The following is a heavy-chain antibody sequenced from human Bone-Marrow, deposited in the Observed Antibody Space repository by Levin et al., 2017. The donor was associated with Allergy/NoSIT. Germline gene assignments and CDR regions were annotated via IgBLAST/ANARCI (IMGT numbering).Heavy chain of an antibody. V-gene: IGHV3-23*05. CDR3: AKALSDYVWGSSYDH. D-gene: IGHD3-16*01. J-gene: IGHJ4*02. Sequence: PGGSLRLSCAASGFTFGTYTMNWVRQAPGKGLEWVSSIDDNGRGAYYAASVEGRFTVSRDNSKNTVSLQMSSLKAEDTATYYCAKALSDYVWGSSYDHWGQGALVTVSS. CDR2: IDDNGRGA. CDR1: GFTFGTYT.